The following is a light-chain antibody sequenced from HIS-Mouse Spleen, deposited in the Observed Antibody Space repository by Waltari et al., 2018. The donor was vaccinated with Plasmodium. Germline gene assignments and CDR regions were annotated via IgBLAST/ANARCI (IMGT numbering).Light chain of an antibody. CDR3: QQYDNLPPLFT. CDR2: DAS. Sequence: DIQMTQSPSSLSASVGDRVTITCHASQDISNYLNWYQQKPGKAPKLLIYDASNVETGVPSRFSGSGSGTDFTFTISSLQPEDIATYYCQQYDNLPPLFTFGPGTKVDIK. CDR1: QDISNY. V-gene: IGKV1-33*01. J-gene: IGKJ3*01.